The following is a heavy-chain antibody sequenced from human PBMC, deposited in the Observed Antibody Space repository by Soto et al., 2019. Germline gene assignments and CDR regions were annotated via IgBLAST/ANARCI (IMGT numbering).Heavy chain of an antibody. Sequence: EVQLLESGGGLVQPGGSLRLSCAASGFTFNNYAMNWVRQAPGKGLEWVSAITSSGDSAYYADSVKGRFTISRDNSKNRLHLQMSSLRAEDTAVYYCAKPKFDGYTPYDHWGQGNLVTVSS. D-gene: IGHD6-25*01. CDR1: GFTFNNYA. V-gene: IGHV3-23*01. J-gene: IGHJ5*02. CDR2: ITSSGDSA. CDR3: AKPKFDGYTPYDH.